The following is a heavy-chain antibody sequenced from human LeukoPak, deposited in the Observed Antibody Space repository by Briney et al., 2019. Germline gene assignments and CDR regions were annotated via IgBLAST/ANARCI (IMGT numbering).Heavy chain of an antibody. D-gene: IGHD2-8*02. V-gene: IGHV3-23*01. J-gene: IGHJ4*02. CDR1: GFTFSTFA. Sequence: GALRLSCAASGFTFSTFAMIWVRQPPGKGLEWVSSIFPSGGEIHYADSVRGRFTISRDNSKSTLSLQMNSLRAEDTAIYYCATYRQVLLPFESWGQGTLVTVSS. CDR3: ATYRQVLLPFES. CDR2: IFPSGGEI.